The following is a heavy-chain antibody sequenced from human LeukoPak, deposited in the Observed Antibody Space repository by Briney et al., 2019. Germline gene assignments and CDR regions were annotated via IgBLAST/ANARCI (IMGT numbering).Heavy chain of an antibody. J-gene: IGHJ3*02. CDR1: GGSISSSSYY. Sequence: PSETLSLTCTVSGGSISSSSYYWGWIRQPPGKGLEWIGYIYYSGSTYYNPSLKSRVTISVDTSKNQFSLKLSSVTAADTAVYYCAIVEYYYDSSGYYGYAFDIWGQGTMVTVSS. V-gene: IGHV4-31*03. CDR2: IYYSGST. D-gene: IGHD3-22*01. CDR3: AIVEYYYDSSGYYGYAFDI.